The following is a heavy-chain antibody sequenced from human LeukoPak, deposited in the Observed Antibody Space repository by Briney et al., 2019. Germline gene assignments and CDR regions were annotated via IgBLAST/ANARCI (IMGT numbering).Heavy chain of an antibody. CDR2: ISDSGGTT. D-gene: IGHD2-2*01. Sequence: GGSLRLSCAASGFTFSSYAMSWVRHAPGEGLEWVSAISDSGGTTYYADSVKGRFTISRDNSKNTLYLQMNSLRGEDTAVYYCAKLTRGYCSSTACSNWFDPWGQGTLVTVSS. CDR1: GFTFSSYA. V-gene: IGHV3-23*01. J-gene: IGHJ5*02. CDR3: AKLTRGYCSSTACSNWFDP.